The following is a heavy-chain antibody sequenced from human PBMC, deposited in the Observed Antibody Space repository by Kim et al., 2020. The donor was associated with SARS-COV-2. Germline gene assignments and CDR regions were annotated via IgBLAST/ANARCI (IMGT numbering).Heavy chain of an antibody. J-gene: IGHJ5*02. CDR3: ARGSIVASPWFDP. Sequence: YNPPLKSRVTMSVDRYKKQFSRKRSSVTAADTCVYYCARGSIVASPWFDPWGQGTLVTVSS. V-gene: IGHV4-30-2*01. D-gene: IGHD5-12*01.